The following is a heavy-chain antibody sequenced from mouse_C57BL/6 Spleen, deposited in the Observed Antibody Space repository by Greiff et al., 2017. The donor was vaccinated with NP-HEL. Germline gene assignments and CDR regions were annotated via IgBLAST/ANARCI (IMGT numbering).Heavy chain of an antibody. V-gene: IGHV1-61*01. D-gene: IGHD2-4*01. CDR1: GYTFTSYC. J-gene: IGHJ1*03. CDR2: IYPSNSDT. Sequence: QVQLQQPGAELVRPGSSVKLSCKASGYTFTSYCMNWVKQRPGKGLEWIGNIYPSNSDTHYNQKFKDKATLTVDKSSSTAYLQLSSLASEDSAVYYCAKESHDYERALYWYFDVWGTGTPVTVSS. CDR3: AKESHDYERALYWYFDV.